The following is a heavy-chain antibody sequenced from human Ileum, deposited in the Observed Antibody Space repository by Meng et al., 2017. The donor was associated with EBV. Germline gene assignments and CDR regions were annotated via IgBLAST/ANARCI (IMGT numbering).Heavy chain of an antibody. D-gene: IGHD6-6*01. CDR2: INENGATT. CDR1: GFTFSSYW. J-gene: IGHJ4*02. CDR3: SRDLVGSDDY. Sequence: RLGESGGDFFLPGGCLTLSCAVSGFTFSSYWMHWARQVPGKGLVWVSPINENGATTTYADSVRGRFTIFRDNAKNTLYLQMNSLRAEDTAVYYCSRDLVGSDDYWGQGTLVTVSS. V-gene: IGHV3-74*01.